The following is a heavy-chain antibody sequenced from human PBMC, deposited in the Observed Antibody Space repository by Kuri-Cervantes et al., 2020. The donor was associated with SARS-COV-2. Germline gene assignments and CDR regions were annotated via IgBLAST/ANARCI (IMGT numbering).Heavy chain of an antibody. CDR2: INPYNGDT. Sequence: ASVKVSCKASAYTFTAYYIHWVRQAPGQGLEWMGWINPYNGDTNYAQKFQGRVTLTRDTSISTDYMELNRLRSDDTAVYYCARDPGYCSGGTCLDYWGQGTLVTVSS. CDR1: AYTFTAYY. J-gene: IGHJ4*02. CDR3: ARDPGYCSGGTCLDY. V-gene: IGHV1-2*02. D-gene: IGHD2-15*01.